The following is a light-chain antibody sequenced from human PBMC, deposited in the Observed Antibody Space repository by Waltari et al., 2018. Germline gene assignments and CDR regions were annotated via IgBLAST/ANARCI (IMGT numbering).Light chain of an antibody. V-gene: IGLV2-14*03. CDR3: SSYTRSSTWV. Sequence: QSALTQPASVSGSPGQSITISCTGTSSAVGGYTYVSWYQQHPGKAPKLMIYDVSNRPSAVSDRFSGSKSGNTASLTISGLQAEDEADYYCSSYTRSSTWVFGGGTKLTVL. J-gene: IGLJ2*01. CDR1: SSAVGGYTY. CDR2: DVS.